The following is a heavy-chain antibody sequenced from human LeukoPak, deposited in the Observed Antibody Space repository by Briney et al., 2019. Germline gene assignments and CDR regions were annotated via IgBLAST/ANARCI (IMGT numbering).Heavy chain of an antibody. D-gene: IGHD4-23*01. CDR2: ISGSGGST. V-gene: IGHV3-23*01. J-gene: IGHJ4*02. CDR1: GFTFSSYA. CDR3: ATYGGNSLVYY. Sequence: GGSLRLSCAASGFTFSSYAMHWVRQAPGKGLEWVSAISGSGGSTYYADSVKGRFTISRDNSKNTLYLQMNSLRAEDTAVYYCATYGGNSLVYYWGQGTLVTVSS.